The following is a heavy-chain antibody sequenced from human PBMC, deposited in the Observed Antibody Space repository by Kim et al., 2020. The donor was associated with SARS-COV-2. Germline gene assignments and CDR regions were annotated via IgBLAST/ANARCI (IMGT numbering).Heavy chain of an antibody. Sequence: SVKVSCKASGGTFSSYAISWVRQAPGQGLEWMGRIIPILGIANYAQKFQGRVTISADKSTSTAYMELSSLRSEDTAVYYCARATTVDYYYYGMDVWGQGTTVTVSS. CDR1: GGTFSSYA. CDR3: ARATTVDYYYYGMDV. D-gene: IGHD4-4*01. V-gene: IGHV1-69*04. CDR2: IIPILGIA. J-gene: IGHJ6*02.